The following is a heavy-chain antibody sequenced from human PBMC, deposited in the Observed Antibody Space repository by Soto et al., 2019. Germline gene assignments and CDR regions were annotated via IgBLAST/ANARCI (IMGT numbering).Heavy chain of an antibody. D-gene: IGHD3-10*01. CDR3: ARDPGDGYFQH. Sequence: EVQLVETGGGLIQPGRSLRLSCAASGLTVSSNYMRWVRQAPGKGLEWVSVIYSGGKTHYADSVKGRFTTSRDNSKNTLYLQMNSLRAEDTAIYYCARDPGDGYFQHWGQGTLVTVSS. V-gene: IGHV3-53*02. J-gene: IGHJ1*01. CDR2: IYSGGKT. CDR1: GLTVSSNY.